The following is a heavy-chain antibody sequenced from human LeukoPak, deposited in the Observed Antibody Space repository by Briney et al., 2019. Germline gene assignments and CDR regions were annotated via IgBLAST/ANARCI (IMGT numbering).Heavy chain of an antibody. V-gene: IGHV4-39*01. CDR1: GGSISSSSYY. CDR2: IYYSGST. J-gene: IGHJ4*02. CDR3: ASHDTYYYDSSSPFFDY. Sequence: PSETLSLTCTVSGGSISSSSYYWGWIRQPPGKGLEWIGSIYYSGSTYYNPSLKSRVTISVDTSKNQFSLKLSAVTAADTAVYDCASHDTYYYDSSSPFFDYWGQGTLVTVSS. D-gene: IGHD3-22*01.